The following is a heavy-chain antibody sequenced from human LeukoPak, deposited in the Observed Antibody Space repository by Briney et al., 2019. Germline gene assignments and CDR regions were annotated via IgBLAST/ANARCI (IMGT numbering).Heavy chain of an antibody. CDR2: IYHSGST. CDR3: ATVVVVAATVY. J-gene: IGHJ4*02. D-gene: IGHD2-15*01. V-gene: IGHV4-38-2*02. CDR1: GYSISSGYY. Sequence: PSETLSLTCTVSGYSISSGYYWGWIRQPPGKGLEWIGSIYHSGSTYYNPSLKSRVTISVDTSKNQFSLKLSSVTAADTAVYYCATVVVVAATVYWGQGALVTVSS.